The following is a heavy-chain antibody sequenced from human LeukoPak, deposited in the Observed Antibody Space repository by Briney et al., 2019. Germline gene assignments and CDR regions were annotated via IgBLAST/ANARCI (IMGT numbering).Heavy chain of an antibody. V-gene: IGHV3-9*01. CDR1: GFTFDDYA. J-gene: IGHJ3*02. CDR3: ARGSGYSGENAFDI. Sequence: GGSLRLSCAASGFTFDDYAMHWVRPAPGKGLEWVSGISWNSGSIGYADSVKGRFTISRDNAKKSLYLQMNSLRAEDTALYHCARGSGYSGENAFDIWGQGTMVTVSS. CDR2: ISWNSGSI. D-gene: IGHD4-23*01.